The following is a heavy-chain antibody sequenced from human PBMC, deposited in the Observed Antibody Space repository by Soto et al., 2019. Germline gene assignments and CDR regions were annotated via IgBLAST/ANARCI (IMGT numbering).Heavy chain of an antibody. Sequence: QVPLVQSGAEVKKPGASVKVSCKASGYTFTDYFIHWVRQAPGQGFEWMGWINPKTRGTNYAQKFQGRVTMTRDTSYSTAYMELRGLRSDDTAVYYCATVTLKAGNWFDPWGQGTLVTVSS. CDR3: ATVTLKAGNWFDP. V-gene: IGHV1-2*02. CDR1: GYTFTDYF. CDR2: INPKTRGT. J-gene: IGHJ5*02.